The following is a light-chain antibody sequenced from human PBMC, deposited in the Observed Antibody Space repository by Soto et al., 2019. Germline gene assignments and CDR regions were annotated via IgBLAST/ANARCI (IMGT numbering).Light chain of an antibody. V-gene: IGKV1-12*02. J-gene: IGKJ1*01. CDR1: HDVRSW. CDR3: QQANGDPWT. CDR2: GAS. Sequence: DIQMTQSPSSVSASVGDRVTISCRASHDVRSWFAWYQQKQGEAPTILIYGASTWQSGVTSRLSGSGSGTDFTLTISSLQPEDFATYYCQQANGDPWTFGQGTKVEIK.